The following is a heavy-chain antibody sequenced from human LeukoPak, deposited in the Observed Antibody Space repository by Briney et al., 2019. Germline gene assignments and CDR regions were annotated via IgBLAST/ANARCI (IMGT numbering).Heavy chain of an antibody. J-gene: IGHJ6*03. CDR3: ARPQVGYSTSSRDYYYYMDV. V-gene: IGHV5-51*01. Sequence: NPGESLKISCKGFGYKFGNFWIGWVRQMPGKGLEWMGFIYPGDSETRYSPSFQGQVTISVDKSLTTAYLQWSSLKASDTAIYYRARPQVGYSTSSRDYYYYMDVWGKGTTVTVSS. CDR2: IYPGDSET. CDR1: GYKFGNFW. D-gene: IGHD2-15*01.